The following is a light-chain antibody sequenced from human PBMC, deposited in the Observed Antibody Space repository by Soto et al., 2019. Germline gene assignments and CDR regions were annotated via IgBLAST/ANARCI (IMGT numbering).Light chain of an antibody. J-gene: IGKJ2*01. V-gene: IGKV3-20*01. CDR3: QHYSSSPYT. CDR2: GAS. Sequence: EIVLTQSPGTLSLSPGERATVSCRASQSVSSTYLAWYQQKPGQAPRVLIYGASSRATGTPARFSGSGSGTDFTLTISRLEPEDFAVYYCQHYSSSPYTFGQWTKLEVK. CDR1: QSVSSTY.